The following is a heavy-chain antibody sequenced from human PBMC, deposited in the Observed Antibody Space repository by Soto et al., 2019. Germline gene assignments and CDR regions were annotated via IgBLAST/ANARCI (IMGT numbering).Heavy chain of an antibody. Sequence: SETLSLTCTVSGGSISSGDYYWSWIRQPPGKGLEWIGYIYYSGSTYYNPSLKSRVTISVDTSKNQFSLKLSSVTAADTAVYYCARHNGPLDLGFYYDMDVWGQGTTVTVCS. D-gene: IGHD1-20*01. CDR2: IYYSGST. J-gene: IGHJ6*02. CDR3: ARHNGPLDLGFYYDMDV. V-gene: IGHV4-30-4*01. CDR1: GGSISSGDYY.